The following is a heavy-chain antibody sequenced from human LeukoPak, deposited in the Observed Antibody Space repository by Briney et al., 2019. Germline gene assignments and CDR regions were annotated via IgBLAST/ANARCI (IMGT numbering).Heavy chain of an antibody. Sequence: SVKVSCKASGGTFSSYAISWVRQAPGQGLEWMGRIIPIFGTANYAQKFQGRVTITTDGSTSTAYMELSSLRSEDTAVYYCARETVTTDGDFDYWGQGTLVTVSS. D-gene: IGHD4-11*01. CDR1: GGTFSSYA. CDR2: IIPIFGTA. J-gene: IGHJ4*02. CDR3: ARETVTTDGDFDY. V-gene: IGHV1-69*05.